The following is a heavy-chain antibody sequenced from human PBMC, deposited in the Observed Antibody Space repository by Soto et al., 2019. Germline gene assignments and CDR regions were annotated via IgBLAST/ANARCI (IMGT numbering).Heavy chain of an antibody. CDR3: AQIVRSYGLGTERGNCFDP. Sequence: QITLKESGPTLVRPTQTLTLTCTFSGLPLTTTGVGVGWIRQPPGKAPEWLALIFWDDDKRYSPSLRNRLTITRDTSRNQVTLTMTNMDPVDTATYYCAQIVRSYGLGTERGNCFDPWGQGILVTVSS. D-gene: IGHD3-10*01. V-gene: IGHV2-5*02. CDR1: GLPLTTTGVG. J-gene: IGHJ5*02. CDR2: IFWDDDK.